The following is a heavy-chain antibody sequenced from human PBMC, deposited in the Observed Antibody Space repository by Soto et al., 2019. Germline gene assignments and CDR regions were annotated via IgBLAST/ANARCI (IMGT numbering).Heavy chain of an antibody. CDR2: INPDGSAT. CDR1: GFTFSSYW. J-gene: IGHJ5*02. V-gene: IGHV3-74*01. CDR3: VKNSGWFNT. Sequence: PGGSLRLSCAASGFTFSSYWMHWVRQAPGKGLVWVSRINPDGSATNYADSVKGRFTISRDNAKNTLYLQMNSLRAEDTALYYCVKNSGWFNTWGQGALVTVSS. D-gene: IGHD3-10*01.